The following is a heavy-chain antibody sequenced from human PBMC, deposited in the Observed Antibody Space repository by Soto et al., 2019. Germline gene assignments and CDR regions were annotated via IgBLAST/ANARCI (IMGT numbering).Heavy chain of an antibody. Sequence: QVQLVQSGAGVKKPGSSVKVSCKASADTFNSYSLSWLRQAPGQRLEWMGGITPVFGTADYAQSFEDRLTITADDSTSTVYMEVSSLRSDDTAVYYCARSLEGTTVTNWFDPWGQGALVTVSS. J-gene: IGHJ5*02. CDR2: ITPVFGTA. D-gene: IGHD4-17*01. CDR1: ADTFNSYS. V-gene: IGHV1-69*01. CDR3: ARSLEGTTVTNWFDP.